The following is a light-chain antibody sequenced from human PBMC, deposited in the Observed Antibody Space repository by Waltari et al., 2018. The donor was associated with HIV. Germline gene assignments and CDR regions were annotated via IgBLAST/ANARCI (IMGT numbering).Light chain of an antibody. CDR2: LNSDGRH. J-gene: IGLJ2*01. V-gene: IGLV4-69*01. Sequence: QVVLTQPPSASASLRASVKLTCTLRSGHINYVIAWHQQQPKKGPRFLMKLNSDGRHSKGDGIPDRFSGSSSGAERYLTISSLQSEDEGDYFCQTWGTGIQVFGGGTRLTVL. CDR1: SGHINYV. CDR3: QTWGTGIQV.